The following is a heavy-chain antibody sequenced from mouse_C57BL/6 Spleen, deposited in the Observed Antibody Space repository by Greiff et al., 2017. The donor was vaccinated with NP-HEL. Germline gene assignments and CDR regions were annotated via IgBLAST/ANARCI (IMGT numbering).Heavy chain of an antibody. CDR1: GFNIKDYY. J-gene: IGHJ1*03. Sequence: EVQLQQSGAELVRPGASVKLSCTASGFNIKDYYMHWVKQRPEQGLEWIGRIDPEDGDTEYAPKFQGKATMTADTSSNTAYLQLSSLTSEDTAVYYCTPIYDGYYGYFDVWGTGTTVTVSS. V-gene: IGHV14-1*01. CDR2: IDPEDGDT. D-gene: IGHD2-3*01. CDR3: TPIYDGYYGYFDV.